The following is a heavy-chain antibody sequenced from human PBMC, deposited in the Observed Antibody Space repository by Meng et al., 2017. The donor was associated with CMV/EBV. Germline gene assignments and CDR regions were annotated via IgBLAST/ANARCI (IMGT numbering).Heavy chain of an antibody. Sequence: ASVKVSCKASGYTFTSYGISWVRQAPGQGLEWMGWISAYNGNTNYAQKLQGRVTMTTDTSTSTAYMELRCLRSDDTAVYYCARDRAAAGSYYYYYGMDVWGQGTTVTVSS. V-gene: IGHV1-18*01. D-gene: IGHD6-13*01. CDR1: GYTFTSYG. J-gene: IGHJ6*02. CDR2: ISAYNGNT. CDR3: ARDRAAAGSYYYYYGMDV.